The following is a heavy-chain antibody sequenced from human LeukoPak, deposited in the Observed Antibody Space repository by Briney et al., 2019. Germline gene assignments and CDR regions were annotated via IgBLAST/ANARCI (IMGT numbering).Heavy chain of an antibody. Sequence: ASVKVSCKASGYTFTNYGISWVRQAPGQGLEWMGWISTYSGSTKYARKLQGRVTMTTDTSTSTAYMELRSLRSDDTAVYYCAREGWLRFQNWFDPWGQGTLVTVSS. CDR2: ISTYSGST. V-gene: IGHV1-18*01. J-gene: IGHJ5*02. D-gene: IGHD5-12*01. CDR3: AREGWLRFQNWFDP. CDR1: GYTFTNYG.